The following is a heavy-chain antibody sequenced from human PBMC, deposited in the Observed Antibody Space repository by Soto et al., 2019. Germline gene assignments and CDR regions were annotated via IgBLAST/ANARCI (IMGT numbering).Heavy chain of an antibody. D-gene: IGHD3-16*01. CDR1: GGSISSGGYY. CDR2: IYYSGST. Sequence: QVQLQESGPGLVKPSQTLSLTCTVSGGSISSGGYYWSWIRQHPGKGLEWFGYIYYSGSTYYNPPPKSRVTISEDTSKNQFSLKLSSVTAADTAVYYCARVGGINWFDPWGQGTLVTVSS. CDR3: ARVGGINWFDP. V-gene: IGHV4-31*03. J-gene: IGHJ5*02.